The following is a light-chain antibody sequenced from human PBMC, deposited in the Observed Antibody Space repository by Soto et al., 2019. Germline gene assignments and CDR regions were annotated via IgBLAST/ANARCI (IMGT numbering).Light chain of an antibody. Sequence: QSVLTQSPSASASLGASVRLTCTLSSGHSSYAIAWHQQQPEKGPRYLMKLNSDGSHTKGDGIPDRFSGSSSGAERYLTISSLQSEDEADYYCPTWGPGIHVFGTGTKLTVL. CDR1: SGHSSYA. J-gene: IGLJ1*01. V-gene: IGLV4-69*01. CDR3: PTWGPGIHV. CDR2: LNSDGSH.